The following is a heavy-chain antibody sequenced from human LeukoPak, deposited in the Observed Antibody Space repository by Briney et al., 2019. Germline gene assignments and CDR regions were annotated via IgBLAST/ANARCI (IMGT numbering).Heavy chain of an antibody. D-gene: IGHD3-22*01. CDR3: AKQIVVVLYGMDV. V-gene: IGHV3-23*01. J-gene: IGHJ6*02. CDR2: ISGSGGST. CDR1: GFTFSSYA. Sequence: PGGSLRLSCAASGFTFSSYAMSWVRQAPGEGLEWVSAISGSGGSTYYADSVKGRFTISRDNSKNTLYLQMNSLRAEDTAVYYCAKQIVVVLYGMDVWGQGTTVTVSS.